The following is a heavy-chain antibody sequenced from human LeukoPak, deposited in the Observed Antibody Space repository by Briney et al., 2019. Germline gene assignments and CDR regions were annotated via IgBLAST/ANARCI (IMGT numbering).Heavy chain of an antibody. V-gene: IGHV3-30*02. D-gene: IGHD3-10*01. Sequence: PGGSLRLSCAASGFTFSSYGMHWVRQAPGKGLEWVAFIRNDGSIRYYADSIKGRFTISRDNSKNTLYLQMSSLRVDDTALYYCAKGRAGMLRGVCDYRGQGTLVSVSS. CDR1: GFTFSSYG. CDR2: IRNDGSIR. CDR3: AKGRAGMLRGVCDY. J-gene: IGHJ4*02.